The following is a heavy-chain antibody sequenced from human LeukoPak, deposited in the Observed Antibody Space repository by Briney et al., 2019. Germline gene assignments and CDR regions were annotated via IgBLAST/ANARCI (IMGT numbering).Heavy chain of an antibody. J-gene: IGHJ4*02. D-gene: IGHD5-12*01. Sequence: GGSLRLSCAASGFTFSSYSMKWVRQAPGKGLEWGSYISSSSSTIYYADSVKGRFTISRDNAKNSLYLQMNSLRAEDTAVYYCARDPYDWSAPGDFDYWGQGTLVTVSS. CDR3: ARDPYDWSAPGDFDY. V-gene: IGHV3-48*01. CDR2: ISSSSSTI. CDR1: GFTFSSYS.